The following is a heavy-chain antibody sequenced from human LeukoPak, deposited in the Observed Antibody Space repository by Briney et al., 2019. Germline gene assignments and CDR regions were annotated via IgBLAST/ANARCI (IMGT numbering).Heavy chain of an antibody. CDR1: GFTFSSYA. D-gene: IGHD6-19*01. Sequence: GGSLTLSCAASGFTFSSYAMSWVRQAPGKGLEWVSAISGSGGSTYYADSVKGRFTISRDNSKNTLYLQMNSLRAEDTAVYYCAKVHSSNNWCNPWRQGTLVTVSS. CDR3: AKVHSSNNWCNP. J-gene: IGHJ5*02. V-gene: IGHV3-23*01. CDR2: ISGSGGST.